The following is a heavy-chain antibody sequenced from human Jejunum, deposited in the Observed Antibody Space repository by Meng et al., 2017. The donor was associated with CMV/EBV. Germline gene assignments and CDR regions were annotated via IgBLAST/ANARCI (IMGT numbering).Heavy chain of an antibody. V-gene: IGHV1-69*05. CDR1: ISSA. CDR2: IIPIFRTT. D-gene: IGHD4-17*01. CDR3: ATAPRGDYEPYYYYGLDV. Sequence: ISSAISWVRQAPGQGLEWMGGIIPIFRTTHYAQRFQGRATITTGESTSTVYMELSSLTSDDTAVYYCATAPRGDYEPYYYYGLDVWGPGTTGTVSS. J-gene: IGHJ6*02.